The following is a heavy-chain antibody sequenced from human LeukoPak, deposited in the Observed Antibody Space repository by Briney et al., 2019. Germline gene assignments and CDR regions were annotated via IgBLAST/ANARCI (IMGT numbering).Heavy chain of an antibody. Sequence: ASVKVSCKASGYTFTRYYLHWVRQAPGQGLEWMGIINPSGGSTRYAQKFQGRVTMTRDTSTSTVYMELKSLTSEDTAIYYCARDGTPEYDHIWGRPQLYWGQGTLVIVSS. D-gene: IGHD3-16*01. CDR2: INPSGGST. J-gene: IGHJ4*02. CDR3: ARDGTPEYDHIWGRPQLY. CDR1: GYTFTRYY. V-gene: IGHV1-46*01.